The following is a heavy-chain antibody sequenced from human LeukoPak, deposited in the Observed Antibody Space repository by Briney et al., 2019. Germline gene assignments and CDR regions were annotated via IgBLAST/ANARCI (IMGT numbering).Heavy chain of an antibody. Sequence: SETLSLTCGVSGGSVSSTNWWTWIRQPPGKGLEWIGEVHLDGRTNFNPSLKSRPTMSVDLSENHVSLKLTSVTAADTAVYYCAREGGFYRPLDYSGQGTLVTVSS. CDR3: AREGGFYRPLDY. J-gene: IGHJ4*02. CDR2: VHLDGRT. V-gene: IGHV4-4*02. D-gene: IGHD6-25*01. CDR1: GGSVSSTNW.